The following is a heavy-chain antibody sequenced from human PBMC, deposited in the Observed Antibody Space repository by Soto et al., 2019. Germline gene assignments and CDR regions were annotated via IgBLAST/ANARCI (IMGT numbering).Heavy chain of an antibody. CDR2: IIPTFGTP. V-gene: IGHV1-69*06. J-gene: IGHJ4*02. CDR1: GGTFSSHG. Sequence: QVQLVQSGTVVQRRGSSVKVSCQASGGTFSSHGMAWVRQAPGQGLEWMGGIIPTFGTPTYAPKFQGRVTITADKSTNTAYREMSSLRSEDTGVYDCASERSAQYFDFWVLGTLITVSS. D-gene: IGHD1-26*01. CDR3: ASERSAQYFDF.